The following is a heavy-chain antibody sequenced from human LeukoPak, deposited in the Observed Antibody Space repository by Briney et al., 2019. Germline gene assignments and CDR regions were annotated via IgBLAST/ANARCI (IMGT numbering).Heavy chain of an antibody. D-gene: IGHD2-2*03. CDR1: GGTFSSYA. J-gene: IGHJ5*02. V-gene: IGHV1-69*04. Sequence: RASVKVSCKASGGTFSSYAISWVRQAPGQGLEWMGRIIPILGIANYAQKFQGRVTITADKSTSTAYMELSSLRSEDTAVYYCAREESKSGWIVGGPFDPWGQGTLVTVSS. CDR3: AREESKSGWIVGGPFDP. CDR2: IIPILGIA.